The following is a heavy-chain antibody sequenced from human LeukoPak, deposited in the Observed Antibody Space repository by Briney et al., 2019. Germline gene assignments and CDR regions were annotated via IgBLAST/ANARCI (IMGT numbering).Heavy chain of an antibody. Sequence: GGPLRLSCAASGFTFSFYWMSWVRQAPGKGLEWVANIKQDGSDKYYVDSVKGRFIISRDNSKNSLYLQMNSLRAEDTAFYFCARHSNKYDYDSSGHYRSFDYWGQGTLVSVSS. CDR3: ARHSNKYDYDSSGHYRSFDY. CDR1: GFTFSFYW. CDR2: IKQDGSDK. V-gene: IGHV3-7*01. J-gene: IGHJ4*02. D-gene: IGHD3-22*01.